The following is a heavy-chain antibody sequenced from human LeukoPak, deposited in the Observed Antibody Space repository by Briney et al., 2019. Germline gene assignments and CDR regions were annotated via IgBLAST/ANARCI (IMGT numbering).Heavy chain of an antibody. Sequence: PGGSLRLSCAASGFTFTNAWMSWVRQAPGKGLEWVGRIKRKTDGGTTDYAAPVKSRFTISRDDSKNTLYLQMNSLKTEDTAVYYCTTGLWFGAFLYDYWGQGTLVTVSS. CDR3: TTGLWFGAFLYDY. J-gene: IGHJ4*02. CDR2: IKRKTDGGTT. CDR1: GFTFTNAW. D-gene: IGHD3-10*01. V-gene: IGHV3-15*01.